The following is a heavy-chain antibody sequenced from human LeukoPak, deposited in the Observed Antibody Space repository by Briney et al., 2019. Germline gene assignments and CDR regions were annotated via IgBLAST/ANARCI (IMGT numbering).Heavy chain of an antibody. CDR2: IGSRNSHI. CDR1: GFTFSSYN. D-gene: IGHD2-15*01. CDR3: ARDGTAYCSGGSCYSDAFDI. V-gene: IGHV3-21*01. J-gene: IGHJ3*02. Sequence: GGSLRLSCAASGFTFSSYNMNWVRQAPGKGLEWVSSIGSRNSHIYYRDSVKGRFTISRDNAKNSLYLQMNSLRAEDTAVYYCARDGTAYCSGGSCYSDAFDIWGQGTMVTVSS.